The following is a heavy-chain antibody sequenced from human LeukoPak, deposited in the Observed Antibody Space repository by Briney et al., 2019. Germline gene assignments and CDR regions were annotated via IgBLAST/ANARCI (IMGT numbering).Heavy chain of an antibody. CDR3: ARYLLVVPAAMIHDYYGMDV. CDR1: GYTFTSYG. Sequence: ASVKVSCKASGYTFTSYGISWVRQAPGQGLEWMGWISAYNGNTNYAQKLQGRVTMTTDTSTSTAYMELRSLRSDDTAVYYCARYLLVVPAAMIHDYYGMDVWGQGTTVTVSS. CDR2: ISAYNGNT. J-gene: IGHJ6*02. D-gene: IGHD2-2*01. V-gene: IGHV1-18*01.